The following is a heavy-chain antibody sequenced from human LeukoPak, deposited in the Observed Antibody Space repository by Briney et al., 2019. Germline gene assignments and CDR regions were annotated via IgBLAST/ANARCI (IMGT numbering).Heavy chain of an antibody. CDR1: GFTFDDYA. CDR3: AKGPAYYYDSSGYPFDY. J-gene: IGHJ4*02. D-gene: IGHD3-22*01. Sequence: GGSLRLSCAASGFTFDDYAMHWVRQAPGKGLEWVPGISWNSGSIGYADSVKGRFTISRDNAKNSLYLQMNSLRAEDTVLYYCAKGPAYYYDSSGYPFDYWGQGTLVTVSS. CDR2: ISWNSGSI. V-gene: IGHV3-9*01.